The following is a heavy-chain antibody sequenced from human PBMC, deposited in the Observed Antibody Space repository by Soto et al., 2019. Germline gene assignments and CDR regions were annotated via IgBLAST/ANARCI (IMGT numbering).Heavy chain of an antibody. Sequence: EVQLLESGGGLVQPGGSMRLSCAASGFTFSSYAMSWVRQAPGKGLEWVSAISGGGGSTYYADSVKGRFTISRDNSKNSLYLQMNGLAGEDTDVYYCARTCSALYVDYWGQAPLVT. CDR2: ISGGGGST. J-gene: IGHJ4*02. CDR1: GFTFSSYA. CDR3: ARTCSALYVDY. D-gene: IGHD6-19*01. V-gene: IGHV3-23*01.